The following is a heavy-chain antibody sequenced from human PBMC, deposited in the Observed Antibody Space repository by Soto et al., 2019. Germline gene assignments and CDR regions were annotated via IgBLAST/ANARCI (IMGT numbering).Heavy chain of an antibody. D-gene: IGHD1-20*01. Sequence: GASVKVSCNASGGTFSSYAISWVRQAPGQGLEWMGGIIPIFGTANYAQKFQGRVTITADESTSTAYMELSSLRSEDTAVYYCARMESDNWNPPVLDPWGQGTLVTVSS. J-gene: IGHJ5*02. CDR2: IIPIFGTA. V-gene: IGHV1-69*13. CDR1: GGTFSSYA. CDR3: ARMESDNWNPPVLDP.